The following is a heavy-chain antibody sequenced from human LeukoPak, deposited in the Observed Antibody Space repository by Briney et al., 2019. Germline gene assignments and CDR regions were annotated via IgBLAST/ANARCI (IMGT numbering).Heavy chain of an antibody. Sequence: GGSLRLSCAASGFTVSGTHMSWVRQAPGKGLEWVSAMYTGGTTYYADSVQGRFTISRDNSKDTLYLQMNSLRAEDTAVYYCAKDEATSGGGLASWGQGTLVTVSS. J-gene: IGHJ4*02. CDR2: MYTGGTT. V-gene: IGHV3-53*01. D-gene: IGHD3-16*01. CDR3: AKDEATSGGGLAS. CDR1: GFTVSGTH.